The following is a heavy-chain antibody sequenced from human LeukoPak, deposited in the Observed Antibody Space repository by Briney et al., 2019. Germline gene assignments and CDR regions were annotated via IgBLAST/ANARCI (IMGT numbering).Heavy chain of an antibody. CDR1: GGTFSSYA. Sequence: ASVKVSCKASGGTFSSYAISWVRQAPGQGLEWMGRIIPILGIANYAQEFQGRVTITADKSTSTAYMELSSLRSEDTAVYYCARGQRWLQLLDYWGQGTLVTVSS. V-gene: IGHV1-69*04. J-gene: IGHJ4*02. CDR3: ARGQRWLQLLDY. D-gene: IGHD5-24*01. CDR2: IIPILGIA.